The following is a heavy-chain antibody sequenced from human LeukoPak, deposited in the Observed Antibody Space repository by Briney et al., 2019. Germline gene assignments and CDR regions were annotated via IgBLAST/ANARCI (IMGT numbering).Heavy chain of an antibody. CDR2: ISSSSSYI. D-gene: IGHD4-17*01. Sequence: GGSLRLSCAASGFTFSSYSMNWVRQAPGKGLEWVSSISSSSSYIYYADSVTGRFTIPRDNAKNSPYLHMNSLRAETTAVYYCARVRWVSVTNYGMDVWGQGTTVTVSS. J-gene: IGHJ6*02. V-gene: IGHV3-21*01. CDR1: GFTFSSYS. CDR3: ARVRWVSVTNYGMDV.